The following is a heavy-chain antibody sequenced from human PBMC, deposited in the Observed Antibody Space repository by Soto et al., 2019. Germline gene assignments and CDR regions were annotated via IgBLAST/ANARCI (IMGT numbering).Heavy chain of an antibody. D-gene: IGHD6-13*01. Sequence: QVQLQESGPGLVKPSQTLSLTCTVSGGSVSSGDYYWSWIRQPPGKGLEWIGYIYYSGSTYYNPSLKSRVTISVDTSKNQFSLKLSSVTAADTAVYYCARGEGVAAAGPDYWGQGTLVTVSS. J-gene: IGHJ4*02. CDR3: ARGEGVAAAGPDY. V-gene: IGHV4-30-4*01. CDR1: GGSVSSGDYY. CDR2: IYYSGST.